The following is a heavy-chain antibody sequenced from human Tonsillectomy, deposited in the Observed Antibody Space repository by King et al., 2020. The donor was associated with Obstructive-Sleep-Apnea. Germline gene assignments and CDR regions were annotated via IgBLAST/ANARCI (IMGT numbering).Heavy chain of an antibody. D-gene: IGHD6-13*01. V-gene: IGHV4-39*07. J-gene: IGHJ2*01. CDR3: AREKYSSSWDATADFDL. Sequence: LQLQESGPGLVKPSETLSLACTVSGGSISSNNNYWGWIRQPPGKGLEWIGSFYYSGSTYYNPSLKSRVTISVDTSKNQISLKLSSATAADTAVYYCAREKYSSSWDATADFDLWGRGTLVTASS. CDR2: FYYSGST. CDR1: GGSISSNNNY.